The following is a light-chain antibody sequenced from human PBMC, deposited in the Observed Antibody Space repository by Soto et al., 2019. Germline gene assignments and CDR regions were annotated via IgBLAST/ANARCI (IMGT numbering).Light chain of an antibody. CDR1: LSHVGAYNY. CDR3: SSFPSRFTFV. CDR2: EVT. J-gene: IGLJ1*01. Sequence: QSVLAQPASVSGSPGQSSAISFTESLSHVGAYNYVSWYQQHPGKAPKLMISEVTNRPSGFSDRSSCYKSGNKASMTISGLQSEEEADYYCSSFPSRFTFVFGTVTKV. V-gene: IGLV2-14*01.